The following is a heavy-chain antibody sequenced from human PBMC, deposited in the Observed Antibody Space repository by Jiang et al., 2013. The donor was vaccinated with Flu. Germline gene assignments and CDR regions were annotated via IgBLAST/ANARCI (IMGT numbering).Heavy chain of an antibody. CDR3: ARDLGISYSSSSGNDY. CDR2: MYYTGTT. J-gene: IGHJ4*02. V-gene: IGHV4-39*07. Sequence: GSMYYTGTTHYNPSLESRVTTSLDASXNQFSLKLSSVTAADTAVYYCARDLGISYSSSSGNDYWGQGTLVTVSS. D-gene: IGHD6-6*01.